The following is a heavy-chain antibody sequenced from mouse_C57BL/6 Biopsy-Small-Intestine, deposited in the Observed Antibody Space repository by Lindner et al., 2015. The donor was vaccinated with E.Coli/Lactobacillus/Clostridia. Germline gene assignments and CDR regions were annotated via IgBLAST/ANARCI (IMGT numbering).Heavy chain of an antibody. Sequence: VQLQESGAELIRAGTTVMVSCRASGYAFTDYLIEWVIQRPGQGLEWIGVINPGSGGTNYNEKFKGKATLTADKSSSTAYMQLSSLTSEDSAVHFCARGYYDYGVDYWGQGTTLTVSS. J-gene: IGHJ2*01. CDR3: ARGYYDYGVDY. CDR1: GYAFTDYL. V-gene: IGHV1-54*01. D-gene: IGHD2-4*01. CDR2: INPGSGGT.